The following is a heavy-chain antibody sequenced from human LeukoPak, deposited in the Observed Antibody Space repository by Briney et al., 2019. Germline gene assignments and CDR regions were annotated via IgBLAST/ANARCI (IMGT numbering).Heavy chain of an antibody. Sequence: GGTLRCYGAASGFTFSSYDLQWVRQATGKGLEGVSALGTAGDTYYPGSVKGRFTISRENAKNSLYLQMNSLRAGDTAVYYCARSHYYDSSGGWYFDLWGRGTLVTVSS. V-gene: IGHV3-13*01. CDR1: GFTFSSYD. D-gene: IGHD3-22*01. J-gene: IGHJ2*01. CDR3: ARSHYYDSSGGWYFDL. CDR2: LGTAGDT.